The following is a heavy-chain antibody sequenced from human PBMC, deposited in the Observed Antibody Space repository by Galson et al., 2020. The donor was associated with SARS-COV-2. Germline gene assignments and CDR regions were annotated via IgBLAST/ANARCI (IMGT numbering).Heavy chain of an antibody. J-gene: IGHJ4*02. V-gene: IGHV3-21*01. CDR1: GFTFSSYA. D-gene: IGHD3-22*01. CDR2: INTRSTYI. Sequence: GESLKISCAASGFTFSSYAMNWVRQAPGKGLEWVSYINTRSTYIYYADSVKGRFTISRDNAKNSLFLQMNSLRAEDTAVYYCARDLPDYYDVNGHFDYWGQGTLVTVSS. CDR3: ARDLPDYYDVNGHFDY.